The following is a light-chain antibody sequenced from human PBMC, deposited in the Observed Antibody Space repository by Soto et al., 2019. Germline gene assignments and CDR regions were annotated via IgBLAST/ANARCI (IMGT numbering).Light chain of an antibody. CDR1: QGISSY. CDR3: QQLNSYPPT. V-gene: IGKV1-9*01. Sequence: DIQLTQSPSFLSASVGDRVTITCRASQGISSYLAWYQQKPGKAPKLLLYAASTLQSGVPSRFRGSGSGTEFTLTICSLQPEDVATYYCQQLNSYPPTFGGGTKVEIK. CDR2: AAS. J-gene: IGKJ4*01.